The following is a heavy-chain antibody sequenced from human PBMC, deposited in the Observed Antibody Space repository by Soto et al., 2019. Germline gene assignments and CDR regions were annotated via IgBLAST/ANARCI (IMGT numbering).Heavy chain of an antibody. J-gene: IGHJ3*02. CDR1: GFTFSSYS. Sequence: PGGSLRLSCAASGFTFSSYSMNWVRQAPGKGLEWVSSISSSSSYMYYADSVKGRFTISRDNAKNSLCLQMNSLRAEDTAVYYCARDLYYDFWSGYYAIDAFDIWGQGTMVTVSS. CDR2: ISSSSSYM. D-gene: IGHD3-3*01. CDR3: ARDLYYDFWSGYYAIDAFDI. V-gene: IGHV3-21*01.